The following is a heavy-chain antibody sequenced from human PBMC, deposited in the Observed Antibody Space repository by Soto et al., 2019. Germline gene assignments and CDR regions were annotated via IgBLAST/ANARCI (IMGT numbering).Heavy chain of an antibody. D-gene: IGHD2-2*01. J-gene: IGHJ6*02. CDR2: IIPISGTA. CDR1: GGTFSSYA. Sequence: GASVKVSCKASGGTFSSYAISWVRQAPGQGLEWMGGIIPISGTANYAQKFQGRVTITADESTSTAYMELSSLRSENTAVYYCARRYCSSTSCRSDYYYYGMDVWGQGTTVTVSS. CDR3: ARRYCSSTSCRSDYYYYGMDV. V-gene: IGHV1-69*13.